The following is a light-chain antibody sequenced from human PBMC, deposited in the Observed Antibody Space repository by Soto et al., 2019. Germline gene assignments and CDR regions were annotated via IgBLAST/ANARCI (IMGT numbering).Light chain of an antibody. Sequence: DIQMTQSPSSLSSSVGDRVTITCRASQSISIYLNWYQQKPGKAPKLLIYKASTLKSGVPSRFSGSGSGTEFTLTISSLQPDDFATYYCQHYNSYSEALGQGTTGDIK. CDR1: QSISIY. CDR2: KAS. CDR3: QHYNSYSEA. J-gene: IGKJ1*01. V-gene: IGKV1-5*03.